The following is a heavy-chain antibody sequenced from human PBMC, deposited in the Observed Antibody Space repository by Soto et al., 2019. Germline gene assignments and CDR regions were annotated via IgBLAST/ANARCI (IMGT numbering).Heavy chain of an antibody. CDR3: AHSRGYYSSGSHYFDY. CDR2: IYWDDDK. CDR1: GFSLSTSGVG. D-gene: IGHD3-10*01. J-gene: IGHJ4*02. Sequence: QITLKESGPTLVKPTQTLTLTCTFSGFSLSTSGVGVGWIRQPPGKALEWLALIYWDDDKRYSPSLKSRLTITKDTSKNQVVLTMTNMDPVDTATYYCAHSRGYYSSGSHYFDYWGQGTLVTVSS. V-gene: IGHV2-5*02.